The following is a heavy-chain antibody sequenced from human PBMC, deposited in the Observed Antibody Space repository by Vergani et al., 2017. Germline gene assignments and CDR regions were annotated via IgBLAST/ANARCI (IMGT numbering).Heavy chain of an antibody. J-gene: IGHJ4*02. D-gene: IGHD3-16*01. V-gene: IGHV3-30*02. CDR2: IQFDGSNQ. CDR1: GFTLSNYD. CDR3: AKHFRGWGIDY. Sequence: QVQLVESGGGVVQRGGSLRLSCATSGFTLSNYDMQWILQGPGKGLEFVAFIQFDGSNQYYADSVKGRFTLSRDFSKNTLYLQMNILRTDDTATYYCAKHFRGWGIDYWGQGTQVIVSS.